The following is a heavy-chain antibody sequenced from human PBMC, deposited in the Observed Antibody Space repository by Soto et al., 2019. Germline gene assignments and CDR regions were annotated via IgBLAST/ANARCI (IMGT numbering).Heavy chain of an antibody. J-gene: IGHJ4*02. CDR3: ARGEVTTGVY. CDR2: INHSGSI. V-gene: IGHV4-34*01. CDR1: GGSVSAYY. D-gene: IGHD4-17*01. Sequence: QVQLQQWGAGLLKPSEILSLTCAVYGGSVSAYYWSWIRQPPGKGLEWIGGINHSGSISYSPSLRSRVTLSVDTSKNQFSLKLNSVTAADTAMYFCARGEVTTGVYWGQGTLVTVSS.